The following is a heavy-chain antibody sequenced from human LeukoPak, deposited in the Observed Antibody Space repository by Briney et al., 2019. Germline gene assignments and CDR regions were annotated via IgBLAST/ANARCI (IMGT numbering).Heavy chain of an antibody. V-gene: IGHV3-21*01. CDR1: GFTFNSYS. CDR2: ISSSTKYI. Sequence: GGSLRLSCAASGFTFNSYSMNWVRQAPGEGPEWVSSISSSTKYIYYADSLKGRFTISRDNAKNSLYLQMNSLRAEATAVYYCARHGGWDYDTSGYYLHAFDIWGQGTMVTVSS. CDR3: ARHGGWDYDTSGYYLHAFDI. D-gene: IGHD3-22*01. J-gene: IGHJ3*02.